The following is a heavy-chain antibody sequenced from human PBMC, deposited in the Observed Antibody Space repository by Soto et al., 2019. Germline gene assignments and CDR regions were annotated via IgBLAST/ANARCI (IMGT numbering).Heavy chain of an antibody. CDR1: GGSISSYY. D-gene: IGHD4-17*01. Sequence: SETLSLTCTVSGGSISSYYWSWIRQPPGKGLEWIGYNYYSGSTNYNPSLKSRVTISVDTSKNQFSLKLSSVTAADTAVYYCARGPIMYGDYPIFDYWGQGTLVTVSS. J-gene: IGHJ4*02. CDR2: NYYSGST. CDR3: ARGPIMYGDYPIFDY. V-gene: IGHV4-59*01.